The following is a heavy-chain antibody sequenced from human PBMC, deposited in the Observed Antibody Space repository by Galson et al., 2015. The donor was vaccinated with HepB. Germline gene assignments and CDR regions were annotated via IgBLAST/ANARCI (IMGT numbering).Heavy chain of an antibody. V-gene: IGHV3-11*05. CDR3: ARGWEPGIAETDY. CDR1: GFTFSDYY. J-gene: IGHJ4*02. CDR2: ISSSSSYT. D-gene: IGHD6-13*01. Sequence: SLRLSCAASGFTFSDYYMSWIRQAPGKGLEWVSYISSSSSYTNYADSVKGRFTISRDNAKNSLYLQMNSLRAEDTAVYYCARGWEPGIAETDYWGQGTLVTVSS.